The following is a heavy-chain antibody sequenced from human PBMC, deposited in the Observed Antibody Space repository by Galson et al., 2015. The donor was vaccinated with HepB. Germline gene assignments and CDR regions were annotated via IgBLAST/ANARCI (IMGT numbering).Heavy chain of an antibody. CDR1: GFTVSSNH. CDR3: ARGGNTYYDFWSGYYLFDY. CDR2: IYSGGST. D-gene: IGHD3-3*01. V-gene: IGHV3-53*01. J-gene: IGHJ4*02. Sequence: SLRLSCAASGFTVSSNHMSWVGQAPGKGLEWVSVIYSGGSTYYADSVKGRFTISRDNSKNTLYLQMNSLRAEDTAVYYCARGGNTYYDFWSGYYLFDYWGQRTLVTVSS.